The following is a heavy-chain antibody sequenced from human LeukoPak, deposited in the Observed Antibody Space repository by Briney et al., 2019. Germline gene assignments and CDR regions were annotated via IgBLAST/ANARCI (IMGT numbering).Heavy chain of an antibody. Sequence: GGSLRLSCAASGFTFDDYAMHWVRHAPGKGLEWVSGISWNSGSIGYADSVKGRFTISRDNAKNSLYLQMNSLRAEDTALYYCAKDIGSGYSYGYEDYWGQGTLVTVSS. CDR2: ISWNSGSI. V-gene: IGHV3-9*01. J-gene: IGHJ4*02. D-gene: IGHD5-18*01. CDR3: AKDIGSGYSYGYEDY. CDR1: GFTFDDYA.